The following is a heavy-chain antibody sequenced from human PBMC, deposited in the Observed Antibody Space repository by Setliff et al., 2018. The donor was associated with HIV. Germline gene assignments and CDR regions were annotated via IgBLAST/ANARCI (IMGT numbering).Heavy chain of an antibody. V-gene: IGHV4-39*07. CDR1: GDSISSNNYY. D-gene: IGHD3-22*01. J-gene: IGHJ3*01. CDR2: IYYSGST. CDR3: ARARITMTGGRLEPYAFDR. Sequence: SETLSLTCTVSGDSISSNNYYWGWIRQPPGKGLEWIGSIYYSGSTYYNPSLKSRVTISVDTSKNQFSLKLSSVTAADTAVYYCARARITMTGGRLEPYAFDRWGQGTKVTVSS.